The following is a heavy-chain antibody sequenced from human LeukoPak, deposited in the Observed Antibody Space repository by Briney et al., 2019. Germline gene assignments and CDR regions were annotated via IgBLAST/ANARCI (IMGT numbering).Heavy chain of an antibody. J-gene: IGHJ4*02. CDR3: ARTTTLTSLFDY. CDR1: GYTFTGSY. CDR2: INPNNGGT. V-gene: IGHV1-2*06. Sequence: ASVKVSCKASGYTFTGSYMYWVRLAPGQGLEWLGRINPNNGGTNYAQKFQGRVTMTWDTSISTAYMEVSRLTSDDTAIYYCARTTTLTSLFDYWGQGTLVTVSS. D-gene: IGHD4-17*01.